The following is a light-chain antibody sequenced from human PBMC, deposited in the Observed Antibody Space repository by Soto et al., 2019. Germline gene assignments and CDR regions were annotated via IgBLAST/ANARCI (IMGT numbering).Light chain of an antibody. J-gene: IGLJ1*01. CDR2: EVS. CDR1: SSDVGSYNR. Sequence: HSVLTQPPSVSGSPGQSVTISCTGTSSDVGSYNRVSWYQQPPGTAPKLMIYEVSNRPSGVPDRFSGSKSGNTASLTISGLQAEDEADYYCSSYPTSTTPCVFGTGTKLTVL. V-gene: IGLV2-18*02. CDR3: SSYPTSTTPCV.